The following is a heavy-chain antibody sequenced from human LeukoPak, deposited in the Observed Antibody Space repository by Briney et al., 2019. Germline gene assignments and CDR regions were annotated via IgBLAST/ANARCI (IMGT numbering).Heavy chain of an antibody. J-gene: IGHJ4*02. CDR3: AKALGGDYTVYVIDY. CDR1: GFTFSSYG. CDR2: ISYDGSNK. D-gene: IGHD4-17*01. Sequence: GGSLRLPCAASGFTFSSYGMHWVRQAPGKGLEWVAVISYDGSNKYYADSVKGRFTISRDNSKNTLYLQMNSLRAEDTAVYYCAKALGGDYTVYVIDYWGQGTLVTVSS. V-gene: IGHV3-30*18.